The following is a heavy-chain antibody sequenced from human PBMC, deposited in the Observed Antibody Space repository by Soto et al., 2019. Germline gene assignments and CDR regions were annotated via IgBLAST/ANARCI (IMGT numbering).Heavy chain of an antibody. CDR3: ARGVFDSGNHYTGPSAFDI. CDR2: TIPVFNAP. CDR1: GGTLSDHG. V-gene: IGHV1-69*06. Sequence: QVQLEQSGAEVKKPGSSVKVSCKASGGTLSDHGVAWLRQAPGQGLEWMGGTIPVFNAPKYAPKFQGRVTIAADKSTNIAYMELSSLRSEDTALYYCARGVFDSGNHYTGPSAFDIWGQGTMVIVSS. J-gene: IGHJ3*02. D-gene: IGHD3-10*01.